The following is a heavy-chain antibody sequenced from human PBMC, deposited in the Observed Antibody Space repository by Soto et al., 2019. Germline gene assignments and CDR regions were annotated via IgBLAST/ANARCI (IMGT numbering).Heavy chain of an antibody. Sequence: QVQLVESGGGVVQPGRSLRLSCAASGFTFNSYAMHWVRQAPGKGLEWVAVISYDGSNKYYADSVKGRFTVSRDNSKNTLYLQMNSLRAEDTAVYYCAKAMTSSWTLSSWGQGTLVTVSS. CDR3: AKAMTSSWTLSS. CDR1: GFTFNSYA. CDR2: ISYDGSNK. V-gene: IGHV3-30-3*01. D-gene: IGHD6-13*01. J-gene: IGHJ5*02.